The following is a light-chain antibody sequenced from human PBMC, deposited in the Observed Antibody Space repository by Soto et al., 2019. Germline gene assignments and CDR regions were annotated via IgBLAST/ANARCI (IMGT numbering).Light chain of an antibody. V-gene: IGKV3D-20*02. J-gene: IGKJ4*01. Sequence: EIVLTQSPGTLSLSPGERATLSCRASQSVSSSYLAWYQQKPGQAPRLLIYGASSRATGIPDRFSGSGSGTEFTLTISSLQSEDFAVYYCQHRSNWPLTFGGGTKVDI. CDR2: GAS. CDR1: QSVSSSY. CDR3: QHRSNWPLT.